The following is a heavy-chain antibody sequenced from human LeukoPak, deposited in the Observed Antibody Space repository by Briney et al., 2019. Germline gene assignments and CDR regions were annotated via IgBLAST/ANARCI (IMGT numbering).Heavy chain of an antibody. V-gene: IGHV3-23*01. CDR3: AKAVLGASTSCCEDAFDI. D-gene: IGHD2-2*01. CDR2: ISGSGGST. CDR1: GFTFSSYA. Sequence: GGSLRLSCAAPGFTFSSYAMSWVRQAPGKGLEWASAISGSGGSTYYADSVKGRFTISRDNSKNTLYLQMNSLRAEDTAVYYCAKAVLGASTSCCEDAFDIWGQGTMVTVSS. J-gene: IGHJ3*02.